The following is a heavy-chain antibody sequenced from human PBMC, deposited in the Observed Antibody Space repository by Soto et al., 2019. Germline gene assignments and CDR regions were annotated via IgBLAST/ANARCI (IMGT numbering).Heavy chain of an antibody. D-gene: IGHD3-16*02. CDR3: AKDLGDYVWGSYRSIFAFDI. Sequence: LRLSCAASGFTFSSYGMHWVRQAPGKGLEWVAVISYDGSNKYYADSVKGRFTISRDNSKNTLYLQMNSLRAEDTAVYYCAKDLGDYVWGSYRSIFAFDIWGRGTMVTVSS. CDR1: GFTFSSYG. V-gene: IGHV3-30*18. CDR2: ISYDGSNK. J-gene: IGHJ3*02.